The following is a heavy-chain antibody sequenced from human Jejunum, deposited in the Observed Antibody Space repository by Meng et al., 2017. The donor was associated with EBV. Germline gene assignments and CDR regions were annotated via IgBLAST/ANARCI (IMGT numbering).Heavy chain of an antibody. CDR1: GGSVSTASYY. Sequence: QVQLQESGPGLVKPSETLSLTCTVPGGSVSTASYYWSWIRQSPGKGLEWIGYIYYSGNTNYNPSLKSRATITVDTSKNQFSLKLSSVTAADTAVYYCARVVDYYERSGYPDFWGQGTLVTVSS. V-gene: IGHV4-61*01. CDR2: IYYSGNT. J-gene: IGHJ4*02. D-gene: IGHD3-22*01. CDR3: ARVVDYYERSGYPDF.